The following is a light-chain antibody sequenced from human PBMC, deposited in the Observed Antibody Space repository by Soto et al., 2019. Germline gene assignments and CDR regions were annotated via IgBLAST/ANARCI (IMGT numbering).Light chain of an antibody. Sequence: EIVLTQSPGTLSLSPGERATLSCRASQSVRSNFLAWYQQKPGQAPRLLIYGASTRATGNPDRFSGSGSGTDFTLTISRLEPEDFAVYYCQQYGTSPKTFGQGTKVDI. CDR2: GAS. J-gene: IGKJ1*01. CDR3: QQYGTSPKT. V-gene: IGKV3-20*01. CDR1: QSVRSNF.